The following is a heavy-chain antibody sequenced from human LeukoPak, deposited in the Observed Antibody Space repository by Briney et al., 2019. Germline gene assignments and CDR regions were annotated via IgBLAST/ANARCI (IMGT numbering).Heavy chain of an antibody. V-gene: IGHV3-23*01. Sequence: GGSLRLSCAASGFTFSSYAMSWVRQTPGKGLEWVSAISGSGGSTYYADSVKGRFTISRDNSKNTLYLQMNSLRAEDTAVYYCAKDMRPTVVTPGAYAFDIWGQGTMVTVSS. J-gene: IGHJ3*02. CDR1: GFTFSSYA. CDR2: ISGSGGST. CDR3: AKDMRPTVVTPGAYAFDI. D-gene: IGHD4-23*01.